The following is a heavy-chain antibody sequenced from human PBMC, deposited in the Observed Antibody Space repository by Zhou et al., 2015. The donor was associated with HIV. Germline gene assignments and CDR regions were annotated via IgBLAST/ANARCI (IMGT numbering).Heavy chain of an antibody. V-gene: IGHV1-69*01. D-gene: IGHD2-15*01. CDR3: ARVSPTSTKVVAATRAAFDI. CDR1: GGTFSSYA. CDR2: IIPIFGTA. J-gene: IGHJ3*02. Sequence: QVQLVQSGAEVKEPGSSVKVSCKASGGTFSSYAISWVRQAPGQGLEWMGGIIPIFGTANYAQKFQGRVTITADESTSTAYMELSSLRSEDTAVYYCARVSPTSTKVVAATRAAFDIWGQGTMVTVSS.